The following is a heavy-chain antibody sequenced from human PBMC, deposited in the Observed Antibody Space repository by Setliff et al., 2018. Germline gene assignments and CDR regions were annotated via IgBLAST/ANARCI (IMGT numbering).Heavy chain of an antibody. V-gene: IGHV4-39*07. CDR2: IYYSGST. Sequence: SETLSLTCTVSGGSISSSSYYWGWIRQPPGKGLEWIGSIYYSGSTYYNPSLKSRVTISVDTSKNQFSLKLSSVTAAATAVYYCASSRGQLRYRYGPNWFDPWGQGTLVTVSS. D-gene: IGHD5-18*01. CDR3: ASSRGQLRYRYGPNWFDP. J-gene: IGHJ5*02. CDR1: GGSISSSSYY.